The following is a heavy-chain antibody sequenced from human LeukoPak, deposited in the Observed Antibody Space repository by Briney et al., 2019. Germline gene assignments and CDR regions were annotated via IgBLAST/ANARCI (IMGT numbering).Heavy chain of an antibody. D-gene: IGHD2-2*01. V-gene: IGHV3-43*02. CDR3: ARDFALYCSSTSCYASFLDY. CDR1: GFTFDDYA. Sequence: GGSLRLSCAASGFTFDDYAMHWVRQAPGKGLEWVSLITGDGIRTYYADSVKGRFTISRDNSKNTLYLQMNSLRAEDTAVYYCARDFALYCSSTSCYASFLDYWGQGTLVTVSS. CDR2: ITGDGIRT. J-gene: IGHJ4*02.